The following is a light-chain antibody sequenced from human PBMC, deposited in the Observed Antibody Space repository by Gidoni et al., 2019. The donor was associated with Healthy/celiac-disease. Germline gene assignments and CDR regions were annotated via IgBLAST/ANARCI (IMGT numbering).Light chain of an antibody. CDR1: SGHSSYA. Sequence: QLVLTRSPSASASLGASVKLTCTLSSGHSSYAIAWHQQQPEKGPRYLMKLNSDGSHSKGDGIPDRFSGSSSGAERYLTISSLQSEDEADYYCQTWGTGISVVFGGGTKLTVL. CDR2: LNSDGSH. J-gene: IGLJ2*01. V-gene: IGLV4-69*01. CDR3: QTWGTGISVV.